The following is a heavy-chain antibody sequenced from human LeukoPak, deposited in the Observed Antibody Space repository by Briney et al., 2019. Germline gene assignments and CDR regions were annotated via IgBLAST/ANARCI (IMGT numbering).Heavy chain of an antibody. D-gene: IGHD6-19*01. CDR1: GFTFSDYY. CDR3: ARDMMYSGGWDFDY. J-gene: IGHJ4*02. Sequence: GGSLRLSCAASGFTFSDYYLSWIRQAPGKGLEWVSYISSSGSTIYYADSVKGRFTISRDDAKNSLYLQVNSLRADDTAVYYCARDMMYSGGWDFDYWGQGTLVTVSS. V-gene: IGHV3-11*04. CDR2: ISSSGSTI.